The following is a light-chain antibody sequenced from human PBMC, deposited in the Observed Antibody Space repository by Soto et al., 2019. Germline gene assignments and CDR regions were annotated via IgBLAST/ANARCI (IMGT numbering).Light chain of an antibody. CDR3: QQRSNWPRSIT. CDR2: GAS. CDR1: QSVSSSY. V-gene: IGKV3D-20*02. J-gene: IGKJ5*01. Sequence: ESVLTQSPGTLSFSPGERASLSCRASQSVSSSYLAWYQQKPGQAPRLLIYGASNRATGIPARFSGSGSGTDFTLTISSLEPEDFAVYYCQQRSNWPRSITFGQGTRLEIK.